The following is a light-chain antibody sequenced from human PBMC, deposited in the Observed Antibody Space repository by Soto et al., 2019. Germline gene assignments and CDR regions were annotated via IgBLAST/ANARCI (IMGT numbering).Light chain of an antibody. Sequence: DIVLTQTPLSSLVALGQPASISCRSSQSLVHNNGNTYLSWLHQRSGQPPRLLISQVSQRVSGVSDRFSGSGAGSYFTLDISRVEDEDVGIYYCVQATQFPPVTFGQGTRL. V-gene: IGKV2-24*01. CDR3: VQATQFPPVT. CDR1: QSLVHNNGNTY. CDR2: QVS. J-gene: IGKJ5*01.